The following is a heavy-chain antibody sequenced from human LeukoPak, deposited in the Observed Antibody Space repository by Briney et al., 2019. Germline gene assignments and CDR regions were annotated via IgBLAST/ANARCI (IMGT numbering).Heavy chain of an antibody. V-gene: IGHV4-39*07. CDR3: ARVSTWLPLRPFDI. J-gene: IGHJ3*02. Sequence: PSETLSLTCTVSGGSISSSNYYWGWIRQPPGKGLEWIGSIYYSGSTYYNPSLKSRVTISVDTSRNQFSLNLSSVTAADTAVYYCARVSTWLPLRPFDIWGQGTLATVSS. CDR2: IYYSGST. D-gene: IGHD6-19*01. CDR1: GGSISSSNYY.